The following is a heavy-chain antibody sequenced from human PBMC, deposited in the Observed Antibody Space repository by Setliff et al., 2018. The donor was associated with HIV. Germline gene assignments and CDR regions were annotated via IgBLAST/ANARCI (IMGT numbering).Heavy chain of an antibody. CDR2: FYTSGST. CDR3: ARGGGPDTNFDS. J-gene: IGHJ4*02. V-gene: IGHV4-61*02. Sequence: SETLSLTCNVPGGLISSGSYYWSWVRQPAGKGLEWIGRFYTSGSTNYNPSPKSRVTMSVDTSKNQFSLRLSSVTAADTAVYYCARGGGPDTNFDSWGRGTLVTVS. CDR1: GGLISSGSYY.